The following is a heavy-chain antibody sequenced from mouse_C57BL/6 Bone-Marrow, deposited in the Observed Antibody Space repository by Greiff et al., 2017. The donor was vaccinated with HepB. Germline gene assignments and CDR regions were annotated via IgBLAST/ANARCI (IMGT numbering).Heavy chain of an antibody. Sequence: EVQVVESEGGLVQPGSSMKLSCTASGFTFSDYYMAWVRQVPEKGLEWVANINYDGSSTYYLDSLKSRFIISRDNAKNILYLQMSSLKSEDTATYYCARSQLGWYFDVWGTGTTVTVSS. J-gene: IGHJ1*03. D-gene: IGHD4-1*02. CDR3: ARSQLGWYFDV. CDR2: INYDGSST. CDR1: GFTFSDYY. V-gene: IGHV5-16*01.